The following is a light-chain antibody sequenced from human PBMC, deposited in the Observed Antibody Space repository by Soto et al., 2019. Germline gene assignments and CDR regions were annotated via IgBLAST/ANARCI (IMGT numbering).Light chain of an antibody. CDR2: DNN. CDR3: GTWDSSLSAVV. CDR1: SSNIGNNY. V-gene: IGLV1-51*01. J-gene: IGLJ2*01. Sequence: QSVLTQPPSVSAAPGQKVTISCSGSSSNIGNNYVSWYQQLTGTAPKLLIYDNNKRTSGIPDRFSGSKSGTSATLGITGLQTGDEAEYYCGTWDSSLSAVVFGGGTKVTVL.